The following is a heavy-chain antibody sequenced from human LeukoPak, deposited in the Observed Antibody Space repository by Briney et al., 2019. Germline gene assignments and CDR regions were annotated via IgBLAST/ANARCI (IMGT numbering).Heavy chain of an antibody. D-gene: IGHD3-16*01. CDR2: VSHAEST. CDR3: TRGAGWLIDY. V-gene: IGHV4-59*01. Sequence: SETLSLTCTVSGASMNSYHWSWIRQSPGKGLEWIGFVSHAESTPYNPSFKSRVIISVDTSKNQFSLNLISVTTADTAVYYCTRGAGWLIDYWGQGILVTVSS. CDR1: GASMNSYH. J-gene: IGHJ4*02.